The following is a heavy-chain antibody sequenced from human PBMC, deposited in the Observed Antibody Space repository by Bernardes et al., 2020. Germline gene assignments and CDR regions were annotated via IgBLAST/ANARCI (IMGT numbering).Heavy chain of an antibody. Sequence: SETLSLTCSVSGGSINFYYWTWIRQSPGKGLEWIGTIYHTGSTDYNPSLESRVTISVDTSKKQISLRLASVTAADTAVYYCARYAFDSSGYYRSYFFDLWGQGTLVTVSS. D-gene: IGHD3-22*01. J-gene: IGHJ4*02. CDR2: IYHTGST. CDR3: ARYAFDSSGYYRSYFFDL. CDR1: GGSINFYY. V-gene: IGHV4-59*01.